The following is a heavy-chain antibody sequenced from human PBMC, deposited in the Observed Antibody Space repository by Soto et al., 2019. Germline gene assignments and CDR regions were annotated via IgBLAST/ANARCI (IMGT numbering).Heavy chain of an antibody. Sequence: QVQLVESGGGVVQPGRSLRLSCAASGFTFSSYGMHWVRQAPGKGLEWVAVIWYDGSNKYYADSVKGRFTISRDNSKNTLYLQMNSLRAVDTAVYYCARDALGYCSGGSCYPHAFDIWGQGTMVTVSS. CDR1: GFTFSSYG. J-gene: IGHJ3*02. D-gene: IGHD2-15*01. V-gene: IGHV3-33*01. CDR2: IWYDGSNK. CDR3: ARDALGYCSGGSCYPHAFDI.